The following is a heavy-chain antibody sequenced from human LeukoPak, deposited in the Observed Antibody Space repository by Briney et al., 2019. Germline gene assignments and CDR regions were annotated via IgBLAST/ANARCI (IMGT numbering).Heavy chain of an antibody. CDR2: IFHSGTT. Sequence: PSETLSLTCTVSGDSISSSSYYWAWIRQPPGKGLEWIGSIFHSGTTYYNPSLRSRVTISVDTSKNQFSLNMNSVTAADTAVYYCARDSAAGPAGLWGHGTLVTVSS. J-gene: IGHJ4*01. CDR3: ARDSAAGPAGL. V-gene: IGHV4-39*07. D-gene: IGHD6-13*01. CDR1: GDSISSSSYY.